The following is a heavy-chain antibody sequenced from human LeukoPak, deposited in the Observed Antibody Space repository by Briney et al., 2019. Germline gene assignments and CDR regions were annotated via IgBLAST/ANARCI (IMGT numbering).Heavy chain of an antibody. Sequence: GWSLRLSCAASGFSFDDYSMHWVRQGPGKSLEWVSVISWDGTRTYYADSVKGRFTVSRDNSKNSLFLQMNNLRTGDTALYYCAKERTARSGRHPIFDSWGQGTLVTVSS. CDR3: AKERTARSGRHPIFDS. CDR2: ISWDGTRT. CDR1: GFSFDDYS. D-gene: IGHD6-19*01. V-gene: IGHV3-43*01. J-gene: IGHJ4*02.